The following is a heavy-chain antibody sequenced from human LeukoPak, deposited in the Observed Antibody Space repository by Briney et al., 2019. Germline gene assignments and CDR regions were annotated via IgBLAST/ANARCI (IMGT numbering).Heavy chain of an antibody. CDR3: ERNNSNGFDF. D-gene: IGHD6-19*01. CDR2: IFQSVST. J-gene: IGHJ4*02. Sequence: SETLSLTCTVSGYSISGGCYWVWIRQPPGKGLEWIGTIFQSVSTYYNPSLKSRVTTSVDTSKNQFSLKLSSVTAADTAVYYCERNNSNGFDFWSQGTLVTVSS. V-gene: IGHV4-38-2*02. CDR1: GYSISGGCY.